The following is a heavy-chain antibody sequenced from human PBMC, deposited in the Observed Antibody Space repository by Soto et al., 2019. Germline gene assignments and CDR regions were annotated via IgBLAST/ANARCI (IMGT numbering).Heavy chain of an antibody. V-gene: IGHV1-58*01. CDR3: AADATAWQQMGPFDY. J-gene: IGHJ4*02. CDR2: IAVGSGYT. Sequence: SVKVSCKASGFTFTSSAFQWVRQARGQRLEWIGWIAVGSGYTNYAQRFQDRVTLTRDMSTATTYMELSRLTSEDTAIYYCAADATAWQQMGPFDYWGQGALVTVSS. CDR1: GFTFTSSA. D-gene: IGHD6-13*01.